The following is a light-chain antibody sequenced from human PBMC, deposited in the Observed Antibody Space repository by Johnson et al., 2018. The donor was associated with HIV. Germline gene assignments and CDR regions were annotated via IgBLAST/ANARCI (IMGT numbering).Light chain of an antibody. CDR2: ENI. V-gene: IGLV1-51*02. CDR3: GTWDSSLSSNV. CDR1: SSNIGNNY. Sequence: HSVLTQPPSVSAAPGQKVTISCSGSSSNIGNNYVSWYQQLPGTAPKLLVYENIKRPSGIPDRFSGSKSGTSATLGIAGLQTGDEADYYCGTWDSSLSSNVLRTGTKVTVL. J-gene: IGLJ1*01.